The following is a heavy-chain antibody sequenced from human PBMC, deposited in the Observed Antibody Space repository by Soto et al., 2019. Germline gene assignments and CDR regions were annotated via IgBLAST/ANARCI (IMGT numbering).Heavy chain of an antibody. Sequence: QVQLQESGPGLVKPSQTLSLTCTVSGGSISSGGYYWSWIRQHPGKGLEWIGYIYYSGSTYYNPSLKSRVTISVDTSKNQFSLELSSVTAADTAVYYCARDIPPPYYYDNHYGMDVWGQGTTVTVSS. CDR3: ARDIPPPYYYDNHYGMDV. CDR2: IYYSGST. V-gene: IGHV4-31*03. D-gene: IGHD3-22*01. CDR1: GGSISSGGYY. J-gene: IGHJ6*02.